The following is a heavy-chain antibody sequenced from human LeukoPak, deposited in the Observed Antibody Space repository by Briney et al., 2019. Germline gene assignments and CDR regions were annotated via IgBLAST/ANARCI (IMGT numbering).Heavy chain of an antibody. CDR3: ASRWGSGWYDNIV. CDR2: IYYSGST. V-gene: IGHV4-39*07. D-gene: IGHD6-19*01. Sequence: PSETLSLTCTVSGGSISSSSYYWGWIRQPPGKGLEWIGSIYYSGSTNYNPSLKSRVTISVDTSKNQFSLKLSSVTAADTAVYYCASRWGSGWYDNIVWGQGTLVTVSS. J-gene: IGHJ4*02. CDR1: GGSISSSSYY.